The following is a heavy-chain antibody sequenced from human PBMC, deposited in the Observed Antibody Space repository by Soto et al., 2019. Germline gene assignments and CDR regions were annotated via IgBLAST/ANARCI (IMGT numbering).Heavy chain of an antibody. J-gene: IGHJ6*02. Sequence: QVQLQQWGAGLLKPSETLSLTCAVYGGSFSGYYWSWIRQPPGKGLEWIGEINHSGSTNYNPSLKSGVAISVDTSKNQFSLKLSSVTAADTAVYYCERPLIRVTPYGMDVWGQGHTVNVSS. D-gene: IGHD4-4*01. V-gene: IGHV4-34*01. CDR3: ERPLIRVTPYGMDV. CDR1: GGSFSGYY. CDR2: INHSGST.